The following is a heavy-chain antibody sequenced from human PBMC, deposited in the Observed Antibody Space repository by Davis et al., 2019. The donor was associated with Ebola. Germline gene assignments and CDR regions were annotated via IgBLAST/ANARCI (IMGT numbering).Heavy chain of an antibody. CDR1: GFTFTSSA. Sequence: SVKVSCKASGFTFTSSAVQWVRQARGQRLEWIGWIVVGSGNTNYAQKFQERVTITRDMSTSTAYMELSSLRSEDTAVYYCAADLYGAYGMDVWGQGTTVTVSS. CDR3: AADLYGAYGMDV. D-gene: IGHD4-17*01. CDR2: IVVGSGNT. V-gene: IGHV1-58*01. J-gene: IGHJ6*02.